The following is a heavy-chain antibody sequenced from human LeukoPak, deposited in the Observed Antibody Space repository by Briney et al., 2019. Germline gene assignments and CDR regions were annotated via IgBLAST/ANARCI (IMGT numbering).Heavy chain of an antibody. D-gene: IGHD1-1*01. Sequence: PGGSLRLSCAASGFTFSSYWMSWVRQAPGKGLEWVANIKQDGSEKYYVDSVKGRFTISRDNAKNSLYLRMNSLRAEDTAVYYCASQGYNWNLRLSKNAFDIWGQGTMVTVSS. CDR3: ASQGYNWNLRLSKNAFDI. CDR2: IKQDGSEK. CDR1: GFTFSSYW. V-gene: IGHV3-7*05. J-gene: IGHJ3*02.